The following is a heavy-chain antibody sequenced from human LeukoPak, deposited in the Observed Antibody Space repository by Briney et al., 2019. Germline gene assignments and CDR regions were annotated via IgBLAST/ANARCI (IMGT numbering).Heavy chain of an antibody. CDR2: INTDGSGT. D-gene: IGHD1-26*01. CDR3: TRGRSGSYFDY. J-gene: IGHJ4*02. CDR1: GFTFSSNW. V-gene: IGHV3-74*01. Sequence: GGSLRLSCAASGFTFSSNWMHWVRQAPGKGLVWVSRINTDGSGTSYADSVKGRFTISRDNAKNTLYLQMNSLRAEDTAVYYCTRGRSGSYFDYWGQGTLVTVSS.